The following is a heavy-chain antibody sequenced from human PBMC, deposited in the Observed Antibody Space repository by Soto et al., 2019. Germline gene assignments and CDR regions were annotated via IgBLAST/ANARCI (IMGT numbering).Heavy chain of an antibody. V-gene: IGHV4-4*02. CDR2: IFHNGRT. CDR3: AKGNEAMDV. CDR1: GGSLSVNNW. D-gene: IGHD1-1*01. J-gene: IGHJ6*02. Sequence: QVQLQESGPRLVKPSGTLSLTCVVSGGSLSVNNWWSWVRQSPGRGLEWIGEIFHNGRTSYNPSPRGQVTMSVYQSNNQFSLRVTSVTAADTAVYYCAKGNEAMDVWGQGTTVIVS.